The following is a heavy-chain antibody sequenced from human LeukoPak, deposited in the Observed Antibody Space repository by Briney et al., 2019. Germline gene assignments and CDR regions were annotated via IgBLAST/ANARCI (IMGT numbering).Heavy chain of an antibody. CDR3: ARTLDYYDSSGPQYYFDY. CDR2: IYPGDSDT. CDR1: GYSFTSYW. V-gene: IGHV5-51*01. Sequence: GESLKISCKGSGYSFTSYWVGWVRQMPGKGLEWMGIIYPGDSDTRYSPSFQGQVTISADKSISTAYLQWSSLKASDTAMYYCARTLDYYDSSGPQYYFDYWGQGTLVTVSS. J-gene: IGHJ4*02. D-gene: IGHD3-22*01.